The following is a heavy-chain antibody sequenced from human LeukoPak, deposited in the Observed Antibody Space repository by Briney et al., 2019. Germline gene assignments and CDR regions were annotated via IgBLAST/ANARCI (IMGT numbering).Heavy chain of an antibody. V-gene: IGHV3-23*01. Sequence: PGGSLRLSCAASGFTFNRNAISWVRQAPGKGLEWVSTIGGSGDKTSNADSVKGRFTISRDNSKNMLHLQMSSLTGEDTALYYCVRRGDASSGWGDHDYWGQGALVTVSS. CDR2: IGGSGDKT. D-gene: IGHD6-19*01. CDR1: GFTFNRNA. CDR3: VRRGDASSGWGDHDY. J-gene: IGHJ4*02.